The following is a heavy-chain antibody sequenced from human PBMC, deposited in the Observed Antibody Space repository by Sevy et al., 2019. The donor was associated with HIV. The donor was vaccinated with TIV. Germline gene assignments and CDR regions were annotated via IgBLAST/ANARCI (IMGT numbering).Heavy chain of an antibody. V-gene: IGHV3-7*01. J-gene: IGHJ4*02. CDR2: INLDGSEK. D-gene: IGHD3-3*01. CDR3: ARDWSGSGQVFDY. CDR1: GFTFSSYW. Sequence: GGSLRLSCAASGFTFSSYWMSWVRQAPGKGLEWVANINLDGSEKYYVYSVKGRFTISRDNAKNSLYLQMNSLRAEDTAVYYCARDWSGSGQVFDYWGQGTLVTVSS.